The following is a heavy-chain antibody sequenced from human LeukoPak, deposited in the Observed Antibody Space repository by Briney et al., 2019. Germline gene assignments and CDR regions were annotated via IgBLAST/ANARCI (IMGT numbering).Heavy chain of an antibody. V-gene: IGHV1-8*02. D-gene: IGHD6-19*01. CDR2: MNPNSGNT. Sequence: ASVKVSCKASGYTFTSYDINWVRQATGQGLEWMGWMNPNSGNTGYAQKFQGRVTMTRDTSISTAYMELSRLRSDDTAVYYCARDRLAVASYYFYYMDVWGKGTTVTVSS. CDR1: GYTFTSYD. CDR3: ARDRLAVASYYFYYMDV. J-gene: IGHJ6*03.